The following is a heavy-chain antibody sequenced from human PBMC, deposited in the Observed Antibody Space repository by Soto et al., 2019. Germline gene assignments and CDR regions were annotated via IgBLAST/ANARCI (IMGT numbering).Heavy chain of an antibody. CDR3: ARVTRRTGTTVYLGY. V-gene: IGHV1-69*13. CDR1: GGTFSSYA. D-gene: IGHD1-1*01. Sequence: GASVKVSCKASGGTFSSYAISWVRQAPGQGLEWMGGIIPIFGTANYAQKFQGRVTITADESTSTAYMELSSLRSEDTAVYYCARVTRRTGTTVYLGYWGQGTLVTVSS. J-gene: IGHJ4*02. CDR2: IIPIFGTA.